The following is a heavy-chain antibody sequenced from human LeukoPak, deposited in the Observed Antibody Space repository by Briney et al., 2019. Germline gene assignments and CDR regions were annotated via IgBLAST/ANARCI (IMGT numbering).Heavy chain of an antibody. V-gene: IGHV4-34*01. J-gene: IGHJ4*02. CDR2: INHSGST. CDR3: ARSKLELPRFDY. D-gene: IGHD1-7*01. CDR1: GGSFSGYY. Sequence: SETLSLTCAVYGGSFSGYYWSWIRQPPGKGLEWIGEINHSGSTNYNPSLKSRVTISVDTSKNLFSLKLSSVTAADTAVYYCARSKLELPRFDYWGQGTLVTVSS.